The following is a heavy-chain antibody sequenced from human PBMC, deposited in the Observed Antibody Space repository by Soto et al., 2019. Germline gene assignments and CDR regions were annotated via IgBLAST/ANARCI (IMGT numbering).Heavy chain of an antibody. CDR3: AKDHNWNDLYNYSGMDV. CDR1: GFTFSSYG. CDR2: ISYDGRNK. D-gene: IGHD1-1*01. J-gene: IGHJ6*02. Sequence: GGSLRLSCAASGFTFSSYGMLWVRQAPGKGLEWVAVISYDGRNKYYADYGKGRFTIARDNSKNTLYLQLNSLRAEDTAVYYCAKDHNWNDLYNYSGMDVWGQGTTVTVSS. V-gene: IGHV3-30*18.